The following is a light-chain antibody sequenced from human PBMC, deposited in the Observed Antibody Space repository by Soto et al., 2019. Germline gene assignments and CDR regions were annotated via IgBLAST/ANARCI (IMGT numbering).Light chain of an antibody. CDR2: DAS. CDR1: QSISSW. J-gene: IGKJ1*01. Sequence: DIQITQSPATLSGSVIDRFTITFRASQSISSWLAWYQQKPGKAPKLLIYDASSLESGVPSRFSGSGSGTEFTLTISSLQPDDFATYYCQQYNRYWTFGQGTKVDI. CDR3: QQYNRYWT. V-gene: IGKV1-5*01.